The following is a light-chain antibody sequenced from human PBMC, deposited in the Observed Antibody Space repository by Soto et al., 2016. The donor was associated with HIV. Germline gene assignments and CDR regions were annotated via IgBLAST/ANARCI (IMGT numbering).Light chain of an antibody. CDR1: ELGDKY. CDR2: QDT. Sequence: SYELTQPRSVSVSPGQTASVTCSGDELGDKYACWYQQKPGQSPVLVIYQDTKRPSGIPERFSGSNSGNTATLTISGTQAMDEADYYCQAWDTSTVVFGGGTKLTVL. CDR3: QAWDTSTVV. V-gene: IGLV3-1*01. J-gene: IGLJ2*01.